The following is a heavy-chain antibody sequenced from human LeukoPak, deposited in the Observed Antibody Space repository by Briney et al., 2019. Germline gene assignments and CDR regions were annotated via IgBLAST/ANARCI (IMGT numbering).Heavy chain of an antibody. V-gene: IGHV1-18*01. J-gene: IGHJ4*02. Sequence: ASVNVSCKASGYTFTSYGISWVRQAPGQGLEWMGWISAYNGNTNYAQKLQGRVTMTTDTSTSTAYMELRSLRSDDTAVYYCARDPRDYYDSSGRFDYWGQGTLVTVSS. D-gene: IGHD3-22*01. CDR3: ARDPRDYYDSSGRFDY. CDR1: GYTFTSYG. CDR2: ISAYNGNT.